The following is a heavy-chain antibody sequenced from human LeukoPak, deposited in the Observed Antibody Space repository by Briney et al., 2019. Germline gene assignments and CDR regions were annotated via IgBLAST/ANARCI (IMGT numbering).Heavy chain of an antibody. CDR1: GFSFTNTW. CDR3: ATEGGSGSYYGDDAFDM. V-gene: IGHV3-15*01. CDR2: VKSKADDGTT. Sequence: GSLRLSCEASGFSFTNTWMSWVRQAPGKGLEWVGRVKSKADDGTTDYAAPVQGRFTISRDDSKNTLSLQMNSLKTEDTAVNYCATEGGSGSYYGDDAFDMWGQGTMVTVSS. J-gene: IGHJ3*02. D-gene: IGHD3-10*01.